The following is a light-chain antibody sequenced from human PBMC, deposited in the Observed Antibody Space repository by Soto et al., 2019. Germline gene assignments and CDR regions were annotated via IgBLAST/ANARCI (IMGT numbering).Light chain of an antibody. Sequence: DIQMTQSPSSLSASVGDRVTITCRASQSISSYLNWYQQTQGKAPKLLIYAASSLQSGVPSRFSGSRSGPDFTLPISSLQPEDFETYYCQQSYSSPPTFGQGTKVDIK. J-gene: IGKJ1*01. CDR2: AAS. CDR3: QQSYSSPPT. CDR1: QSISSY. V-gene: IGKV1-39*01.